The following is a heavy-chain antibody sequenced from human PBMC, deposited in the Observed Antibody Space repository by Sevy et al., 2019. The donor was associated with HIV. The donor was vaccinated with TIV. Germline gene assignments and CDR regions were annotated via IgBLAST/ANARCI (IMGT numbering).Heavy chain of an antibody. J-gene: IGHJ5*02. CDR3: ARSVPSVLTGPVGLLFQVYSGWFDP. D-gene: IGHD2-21*01. V-gene: IGHV4-34*10. CDR2: VSRAGTT. CDR1: GGSLNNDY. Sequence: SETLSLTCAVYGGSLNNDYWTWIRQPPGKGLEWIEEVSRAGTTKYNPPLQSRTTMSLDTSTTQFALKLTSVTAADTAIYYCARSVPSVLTGPVGLLFQVYSGWFDPWGQGIMVTVSS.